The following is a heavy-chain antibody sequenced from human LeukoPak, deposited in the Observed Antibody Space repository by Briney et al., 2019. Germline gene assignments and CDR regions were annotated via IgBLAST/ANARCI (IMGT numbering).Heavy chain of an antibody. CDR1: GFTFSSYE. D-gene: IGHD5-12*01. CDR2: ISSSGSTI. V-gene: IGHV3-48*03. CDR3: ARRYSGYDYYYYYYMDV. J-gene: IGHJ6*03. Sequence: GGSLRLSCAASGFTFSSYEMNWVRQAPGKGLEWVSYISSSGSTIYYADSVKGRFTISRDNSKNTLFLQMNSLRAEDTAVYYCARRYSGYDYYYYYYMDVWGKGTTVTISS.